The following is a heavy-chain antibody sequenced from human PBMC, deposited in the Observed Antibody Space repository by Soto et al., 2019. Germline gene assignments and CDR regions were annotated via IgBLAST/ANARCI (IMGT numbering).Heavy chain of an antibody. V-gene: IGHV4-34*01. J-gene: IGHJ6*03. CDR3: ARGLILWFGELSRRGGYYYYMDV. Sequence: QVQLQQWGAGLLKPSETLSLTCAVYGGSLSGYQWTWIRQTPGEGLEWIGEINDSGNINYNPSLKSRVTGVLDTPRKQISLKLSSVTAADSAVYYGARGLILWFGELSRRGGYYYYMDVWGKGTTVTVSS. D-gene: IGHD3-10*01. CDR2: INDSGNI. CDR1: GGSLSGYQ.